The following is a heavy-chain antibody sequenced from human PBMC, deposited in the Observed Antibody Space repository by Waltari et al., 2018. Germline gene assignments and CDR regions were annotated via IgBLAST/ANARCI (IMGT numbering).Heavy chain of an antibody. V-gene: IGHV4-39*01. CDR2: IYYSGST. CDR1: GGPISRSSYY. Sequence: QLQMQESGPGLVKPSETLSLPCTVSGGPISRSSYYWGWIRQPPGKGLEWIGSIYYSGSTYYNPSLKSRVTISVDTSKNQFSLKLSSVTAADTAVYYCARHISGSYKMGGDYFDYWGQGTLVTVSS. J-gene: IGHJ4*02. D-gene: IGHD1-26*01. CDR3: ARHISGSYKMGGDYFDY.